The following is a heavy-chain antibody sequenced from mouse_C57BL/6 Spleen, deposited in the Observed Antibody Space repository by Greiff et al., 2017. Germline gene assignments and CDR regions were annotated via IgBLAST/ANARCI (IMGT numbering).Heavy chain of an antibody. V-gene: IGHV1-15*01. D-gene: IGHD2-14*01. Sequence: VQLQESGAELVRPGASVTLSCKASGYTFTDYEMHWVKQTPVHGLEWIGAIDPETGGTAYNQKFKGKDILTADKSSSTAYMELRSLTSEDSAVYYCTKGVLADDWGQGTTLTVSS. CDR3: TKGVLADD. CDR2: IDPETGGT. J-gene: IGHJ2*01. CDR1: GYTFTDYE.